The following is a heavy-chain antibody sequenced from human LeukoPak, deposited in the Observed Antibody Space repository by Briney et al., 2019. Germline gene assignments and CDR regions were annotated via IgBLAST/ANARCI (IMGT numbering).Heavy chain of an antibody. CDR1: GGSISSGGYS. CDR2: IYHSGST. J-gene: IGHJ4*02. Sequence: SQTLSLTYAVSGGSISSGGYSWSWIRQPPGKGLEWIGYIYHSGSTYYNPSLKSRVTISVDRSKNQFSLKLSSVTAADTAVYYCARVAYSSGYFFDYWGQGTLVTVSS. D-gene: IGHD3-22*01. V-gene: IGHV4-30-2*01. CDR3: ARVAYSSGYFFDY.